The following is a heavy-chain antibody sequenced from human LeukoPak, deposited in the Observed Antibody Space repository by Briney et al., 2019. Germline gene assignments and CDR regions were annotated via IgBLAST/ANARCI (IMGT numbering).Heavy chain of an antibody. V-gene: IGHV4-39*07. D-gene: IGHD5-12*01. J-gene: IGHJ4*02. CDR2: IYYSGST. CDR3: ARYHSGYDDY. Sequence: SETLSLTCTVSGGSISSTSYYWGWIRQPPGKGLEWIGSIYYSGSTYYNPSLKSRVTISLDTSKNHFSLKLSSVTAADTALYYCARYHSGYDDYWGQGTLVTVSS. CDR1: GGSISSTSYY.